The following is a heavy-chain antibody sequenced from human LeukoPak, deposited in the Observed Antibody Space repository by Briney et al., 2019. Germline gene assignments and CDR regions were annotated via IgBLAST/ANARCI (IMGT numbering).Heavy chain of an antibody. CDR3: ARYSGSHTDY. Sequence: ASVKVSCKTSGDTFTSYGITWVRQATGQGLEWMGWISAYNGNTNYAQKLQGRVTMTTDTSTSTAYMELRSLGSDDTAVYYCARYSGSHTDYWGQGTLVTVSS. V-gene: IGHV1-18*01. CDR2: ISAYNGNT. D-gene: IGHD1-26*01. J-gene: IGHJ4*02. CDR1: GDTFTSYG.